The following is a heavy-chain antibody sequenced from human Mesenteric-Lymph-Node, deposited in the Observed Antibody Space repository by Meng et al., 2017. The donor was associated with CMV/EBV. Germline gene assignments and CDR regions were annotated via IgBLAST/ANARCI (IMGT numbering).Heavy chain of an antibody. CDR2: IYYSGST. J-gene: IGHJ5*02. Sequence: GSLRLSCTVSGGSISISSYYWGWIRQPPGKGLEWIGHIYYSGSTNYNPSLRSRVTISVDTSKNQFSLKLSSATAADTAVYYCVRVDYGGFDPWGQGTLVTVSS. CDR3: VRVDYGGFDP. CDR1: GGSISISSYY. V-gene: IGHV4-61*05. D-gene: IGHD4-17*01.